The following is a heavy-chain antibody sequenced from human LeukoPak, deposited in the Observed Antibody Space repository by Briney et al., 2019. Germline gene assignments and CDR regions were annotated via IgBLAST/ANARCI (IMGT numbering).Heavy chain of an antibody. V-gene: IGHV1-24*01. CDR1: GYTHTQLS. Sequence: ASVKVSCKVSGYTHTQLSMHWVRQAPGKGLERMGGFDSEDGETIYAQKFQGRVTMTEDTSTDTAYMELSSLRSEDTAVYYCATLWFGELFPIMDVWGKGTTVTVSS. D-gene: IGHD3-10*01. CDR2: FDSEDGET. CDR3: ATLWFGELFPIMDV. J-gene: IGHJ6*04.